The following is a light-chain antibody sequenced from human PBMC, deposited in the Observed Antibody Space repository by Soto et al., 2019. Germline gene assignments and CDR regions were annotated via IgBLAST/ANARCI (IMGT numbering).Light chain of an antibody. V-gene: IGKV3-20*01. J-gene: IGKJ1*01. CDR2: GAS. Sequence: EIVLTQSPGTLSLSPGERATLSCKASQSVSSSYLAWYQQKPGQAPRLLIYGASSRATGIPDRFSGSGSGTDFTLTISSLQSEDFAVYYCQQYNNWWTFGQGTKVDI. CDR1: QSVSSSY. CDR3: QQYNNWWT.